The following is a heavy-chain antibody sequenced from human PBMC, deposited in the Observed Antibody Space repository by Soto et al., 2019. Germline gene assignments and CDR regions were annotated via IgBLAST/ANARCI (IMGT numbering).Heavy chain of an antibody. CDR3: VKDSYADFHRVLSTAEYFFDY. CDR2: ITWDSGKI. J-gene: IGHJ4*01. D-gene: IGHD2-15*01. Sequence: PGGSLRLSCTAAGCTFDDYAMHWVRQGPGSGLEWVSGITWDSGKIAYADSVKGRFNIARDDDNNSLYHQMYSLRPEDTALYYCVKDSYADFHRVLSTAEYFFDYWGHGTLVTV. V-gene: IGHV3-9*01. CDR1: GCTFDDYA.